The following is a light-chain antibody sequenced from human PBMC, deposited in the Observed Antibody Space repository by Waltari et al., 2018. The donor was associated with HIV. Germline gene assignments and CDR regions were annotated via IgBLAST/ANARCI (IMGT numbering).Light chain of an antibody. CDR1: QVMSSA. CDR2: DAS. J-gene: IGKJ3*01. CDR3: QQFNSYPLT. Sequence: ALQLTQSPSSLSASIGDRVPIPCRASQVMSSALAWYEQKPGNIPKLLIYDASTLQSGVPSRFSGSGSGTDFTLTISYLQPEDFATYYCQQFNSYPLTFGPGTKVDIK. V-gene: IGKV1-13*02.